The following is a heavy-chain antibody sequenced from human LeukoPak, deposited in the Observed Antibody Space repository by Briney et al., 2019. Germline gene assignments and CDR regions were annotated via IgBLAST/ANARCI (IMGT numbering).Heavy chain of an antibody. CDR2: INPNSGGT. J-gene: IGHJ4*02. CDR1: GYTFTGYY. D-gene: IGHD3-22*01. V-gene: IGHV1-2*06. Sequence: GASVKVSCKASGYTFTGYYMHWVRQAPGQGLEWMGRINPNSGGTNYAQKFQGRVTMTRDTSISTAYMELSRLRSDDTAVYYCARDRYDSSGYNYWGQGTLVTVSS. CDR3: ARDRYDSSGYNY.